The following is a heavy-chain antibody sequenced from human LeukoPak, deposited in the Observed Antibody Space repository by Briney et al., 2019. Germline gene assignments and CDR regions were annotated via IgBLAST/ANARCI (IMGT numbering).Heavy chain of an antibody. Sequence: SGTLSLTCAVSGGSISSSNGWSWVRQLPGKGLEWIGEIYHSGSTNYNPSLKSRVTISVDKSKNQFSLRLNSVTAADTAVYYCARHTSMVRGVMKYYFDYWGQGTLATVSS. D-gene: IGHD3-10*01. CDR2: IYHSGST. CDR1: GGSISSSNG. CDR3: ARHTSMVRGVMKYYFDY. J-gene: IGHJ4*02. V-gene: IGHV4-4*02.